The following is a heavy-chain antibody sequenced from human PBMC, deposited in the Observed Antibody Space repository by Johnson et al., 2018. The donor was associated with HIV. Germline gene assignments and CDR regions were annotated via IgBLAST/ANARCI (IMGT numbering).Heavy chain of an antibody. D-gene: IGHD1-1*01. V-gene: IGHV3-30-3*01. CDR3: AREGTLGAFDI. Sequence: QVLLVESGGGLVQPGGSLRLSCAASGFSFSNYAIHWVRQAPGKGLECVAAISYDGGTTYYSDSVKGRFTISRDNSKNTLYLQLNSLRAEDTAVYYCAREGTLGAFDIWGQGTMVTVSS. J-gene: IGHJ3*02. CDR2: ISYDGGTT. CDR1: GFSFSNYA.